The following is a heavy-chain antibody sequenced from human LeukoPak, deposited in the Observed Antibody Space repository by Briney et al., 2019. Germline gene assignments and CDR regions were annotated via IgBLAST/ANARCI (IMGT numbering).Heavy chain of an antibody. CDR3: ARGKSKFDY. CDR2: IYYSGST. J-gene: IGHJ4*02. CDR1: GGSISRGDYY. V-gene: IGHV4-30-4*01. Sequence: SQTLSLTCTVSGGSISRGDYYWSWIRQPPGKGLEWIGYIYYSGSTDYNPSLKSRVTISVDTSKNQFSLKLSSVTAADTAVYYCARGKSKFDYWGQGTVVTVSS.